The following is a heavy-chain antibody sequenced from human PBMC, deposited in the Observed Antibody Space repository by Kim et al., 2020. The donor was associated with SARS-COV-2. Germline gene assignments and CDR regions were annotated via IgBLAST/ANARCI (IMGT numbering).Heavy chain of an antibody. D-gene: IGHD2-15*01. CDR2: ISYDGSNK. Sequence: GGSLRLSCAASGFTFSSYGMHWVRQAPGKGLEWVAGISYDGSNKYYADSVKGRFTISRDNSKNTLYLQMNSLKAEDTAVYYCARDNGWSGGSRGLLDSWGQGTLVTVSS. J-gene: IGHJ4*02. CDR1: GFTFSSYG. V-gene: IGHV3-33*05. CDR3: ARDNGWSGGSRGLLDS.